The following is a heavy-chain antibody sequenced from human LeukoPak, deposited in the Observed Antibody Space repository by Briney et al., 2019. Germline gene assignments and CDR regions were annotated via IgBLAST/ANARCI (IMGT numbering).Heavy chain of an antibody. CDR2: ISSSSSYI. J-gene: IGHJ4*02. D-gene: IGHD5-12*01. V-gene: IGHV3-21*01. CDR1: GFTFSSYS. CDR3: ARAQYSGYETLDY. Sequence: GGSLRLSCAASGFTFSSYSMNWVRQAPGKGLEWVSSISSSSSYIYYADSVKGRFTISRDNAKNSLYLQMNSLRAEDTAVYYCARAQYSGYETLDYWGQGTLVTVSS.